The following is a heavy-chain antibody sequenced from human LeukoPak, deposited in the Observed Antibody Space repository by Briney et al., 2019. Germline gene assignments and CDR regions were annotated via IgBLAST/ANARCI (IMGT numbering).Heavy chain of an antibody. V-gene: IGHV3-74*01. CDR2: INSDGSST. CDR1: GLTLSNYW. CDR3: ARDPYSSGSR. Sequence: GGPLRLSCAASGLTLSNYWMHWVRQAPGKGLVWVSRINSDGSSTSYAESVKGRFTVSRDNAKNTLYLQMNSLRAEDTAVYYCARDPYSSGSRWGKGTLVTVSS. D-gene: IGHD3-10*01. J-gene: IGHJ4*02.